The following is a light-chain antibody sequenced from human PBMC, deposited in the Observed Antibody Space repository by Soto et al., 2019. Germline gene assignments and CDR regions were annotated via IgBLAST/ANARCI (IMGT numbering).Light chain of an antibody. CDR2: SAS. Sequence: EIVLSQSTGSLTLCPGDRATLSCRASQTVSDNYLAWYHQKPGQAPRLLIHSASSRATGIPDRFSASGTGTDFTLTISRLEPEDFAVYYCHQYGSSPTFGQGTKV. V-gene: IGKV3-20*01. J-gene: IGKJ1*01. CDR3: HQYGSSPT. CDR1: QTVSDNY.